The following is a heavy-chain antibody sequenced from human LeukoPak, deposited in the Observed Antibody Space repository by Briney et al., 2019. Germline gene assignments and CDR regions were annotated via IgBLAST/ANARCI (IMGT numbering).Heavy chain of an antibody. V-gene: IGHV3-30*18. CDR3: AKDNLQLFYFDY. CDR1: VFIYSSYG. J-gene: IGHJ4*02. Sequence: GWSLRLSRAASVFIYSSYGMHWVRPAPSRGLEWVAVISYEGSNKYYADSVRGRFTIPRHNPKNKLYLQTNRLRAADTAVYYCAKDNLQLFYFDYWGQGTLVTVSS. CDR2: ISYEGSNK. D-gene: IGHD5-18*01.